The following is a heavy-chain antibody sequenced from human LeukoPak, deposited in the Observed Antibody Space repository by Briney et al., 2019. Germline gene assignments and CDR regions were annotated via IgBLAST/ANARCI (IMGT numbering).Heavy chain of an antibody. CDR2: ICYSGNT. CDR1: GGSIGSSSYY. Sequence: PSETLSLTCTVSGGSIGSSSYYWGWIRQPPGEGLEWIGSICYSGNTYYNPSLKSRVTISVDTSKNQFSLKLSSVTAADTAIYYGASRVRWNYYFDDWGQGTLVTVSA. CDR3: ASRVRWNYYFDD. D-gene: IGHD1-1*01. J-gene: IGHJ4*02. V-gene: IGHV4-39*01.